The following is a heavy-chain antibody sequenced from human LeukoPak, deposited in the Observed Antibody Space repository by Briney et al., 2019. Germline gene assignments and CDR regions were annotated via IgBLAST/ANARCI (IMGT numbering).Heavy chain of an antibody. V-gene: IGHV4-34*01. CDR3: ASSITIFGVVIP. Sequence: SETLSLTCAVYGGSFSGYYWSWIRQPPGKGLEWIGEINHSGSTNYNPSLKSRVTISVDTSKNQFSLKLSSVTAADTAVYYCASSITIFGVVIPWGQGTLVTVSS. J-gene: IGHJ5*02. D-gene: IGHD3-3*01. CDR1: GGSFSGYY. CDR2: INHSGST.